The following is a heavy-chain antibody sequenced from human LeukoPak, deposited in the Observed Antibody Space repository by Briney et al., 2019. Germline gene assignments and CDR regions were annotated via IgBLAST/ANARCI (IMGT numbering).Heavy chain of an antibody. CDR1: GYTFTSYG. J-gene: IGHJ4*02. V-gene: IGHV1-18*01. Sequence: ASVKVSCKASGYTFTSYGISWVRQAPGQGLEWMGWISAYNGNTNYAQKLQGRVTMTTDTSTSTAYMELRSLRSDDTAVYYCARAGGYSGYGLPGQVGHYFDYWGQGTLVTVSS. D-gene: IGHD5-12*01. CDR2: ISAYNGNT. CDR3: ARAGGYSGYGLPGQVGHYFDY.